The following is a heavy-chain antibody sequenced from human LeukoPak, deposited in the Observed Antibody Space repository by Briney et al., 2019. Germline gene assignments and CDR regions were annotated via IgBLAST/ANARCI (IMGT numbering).Heavy chain of an antibody. Sequence: GRSLRLSCAASGFMFSSYGMHWVRQAPGKGLEWVARIWHDGCNDDYADSVKGRFTISRDNSKNTLYLQMNSLRAEDTAIYYCAKVTGDYYDTSGAFDYWGQGTLVTVSS. D-gene: IGHD3-22*01. CDR1: GFMFSSYG. CDR3: AKVTGDYYDTSGAFDY. CDR2: IWHDGCND. V-gene: IGHV3-33*06. J-gene: IGHJ4*02.